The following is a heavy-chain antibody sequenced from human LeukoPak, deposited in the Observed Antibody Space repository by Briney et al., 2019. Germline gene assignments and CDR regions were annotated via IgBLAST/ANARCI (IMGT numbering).Heavy chain of an antibody. D-gene: IGHD4-17*01. J-gene: IGHJ4*02. CDR1: GGSISSYY. Sequence: SETLSLTCTVSGGSISSYYWSWTRQPPGKGLEWIGYIYYSGNTNYNPPLKSRVTISVDTSKNQFSLKLSSVTAADTAVYYCARGYGDFDYWGQGTLVTVSS. V-gene: IGHV4-59*08. CDR3: ARGYGDFDY. CDR2: IYYSGNT.